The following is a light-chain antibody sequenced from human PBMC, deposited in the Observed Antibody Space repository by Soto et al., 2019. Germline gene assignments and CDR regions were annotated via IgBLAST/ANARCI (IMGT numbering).Light chain of an antibody. CDR3: QQYGNSPWT. J-gene: IGKJ1*01. CDR2: GAS. CDR1: QSVSSTY. V-gene: IGKV3-20*01. Sequence: EIVLTQSPGTLSLSPGERATLSCWASQSVSSTYLAWYQQKPGQAPRLLIYGASNRATGVPDRFSGRWSEVGFTLTISRLELEDFAVYYCQQYGNSPWTVGQGTSVEIK.